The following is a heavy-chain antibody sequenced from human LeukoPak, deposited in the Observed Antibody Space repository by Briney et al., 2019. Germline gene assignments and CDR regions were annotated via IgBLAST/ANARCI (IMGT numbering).Heavy chain of an antibody. Sequence: PGGSLRLSCAASGFTFSSYAMSWVRQAPGKGLEWVSAISGSGGSTYYADSVKGRFTISRDNSKNTLYLQMNSLRAEDTAVYYCAKRRDYDNTTLSMYFDYWGQGTLVTVSS. V-gene: IGHV3-23*01. CDR3: AKRRDYDNTTLSMYFDY. D-gene: IGHD3-22*01. CDR1: GFTFSSYA. CDR2: ISGSGGST. J-gene: IGHJ4*02.